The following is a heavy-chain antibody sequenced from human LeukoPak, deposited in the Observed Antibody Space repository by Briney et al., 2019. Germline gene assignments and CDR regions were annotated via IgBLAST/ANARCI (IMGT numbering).Heavy chain of an antibody. CDR3: ARVECIRTNCYGMAFDF. CDR1: GFTFSSYW. D-gene: IGHD2-2*01. V-gene: IGHV3-7*01. Sequence: GGSLRLSCAASGFTFSSYWMSWVRQAPGKGLEWVANIKQDGSEKYYVDSVKGRFTISRDNAKNSLYLQMNSLRAEDTAVYYCARVECIRTNCYGMAFDFWGQGTMVTVSS. CDR2: IKQDGSEK. J-gene: IGHJ3*01.